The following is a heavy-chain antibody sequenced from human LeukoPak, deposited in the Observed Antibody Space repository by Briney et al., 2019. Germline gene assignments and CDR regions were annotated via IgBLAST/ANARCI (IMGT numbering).Heavy chain of an antibody. CDR2: IWYDGSKK. J-gene: IGHJ3*02. D-gene: IGHD3-22*01. CDR1: GFTFDDYG. Sequence: GGSLRLSCAASGFTFDDYGMSWVRQVPGKGLEWVAVIWYDGSKKYYADSMKGRFTISRDNSKKTLYLQMNSLRAEDTAVYYCAKGFYDNSASGVFDIWGQGTMVTVSS. CDR3: AKGFYDNSASGVFDI. V-gene: IGHV3-33*08.